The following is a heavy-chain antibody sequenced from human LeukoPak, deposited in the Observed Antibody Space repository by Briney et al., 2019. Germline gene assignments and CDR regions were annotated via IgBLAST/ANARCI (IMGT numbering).Heavy chain of an antibody. CDR2: INSDGSST. CDR3: ARGLALVTGPMDY. V-gene: IGHV3-74*01. J-gene: IGHJ4*02. Sequence: GGSLRLSCAASGFTFSTYWMHWVRQAPGKGLVWVSRINSDGSSTNYADSVKGRFTISRDNAKNTLYLQMNSLRAEDTAVYYCARGLALVTGPMDYWGQGTLVTVSS. CDR1: GFTFSTYW. D-gene: IGHD5-18*01.